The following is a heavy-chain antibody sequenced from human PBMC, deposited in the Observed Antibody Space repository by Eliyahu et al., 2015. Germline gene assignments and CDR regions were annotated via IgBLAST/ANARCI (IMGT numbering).Heavy chain of an antibody. V-gene: IGHV1-69*02. J-gene: IGHJ5*02. CDR1: GGXFSSYT. CDR2: IIPILGIA. CDR3: ARCSAHRDDFDP. Sequence: QVQLVQSGAEVKKPGSSVKVSCKXSGGXFSSYTXSWVRQAPGQGLXWMGRIIPILGIANYAQKFQGRVTITADKSTSTAYMELSSLRSEDTAVYXCARCSAHRDDFDPWGQGTLVTVSS. D-gene: IGHD2-15*01.